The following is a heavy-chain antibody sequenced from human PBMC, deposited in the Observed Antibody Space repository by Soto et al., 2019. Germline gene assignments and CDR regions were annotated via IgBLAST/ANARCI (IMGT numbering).Heavy chain of an antibody. CDR1: GDSIIRWY. D-gene: IGHD6-13*01. V-gene: IGHV4-4*07. J-gene: IGHJ6*02. CDR3: ARYSSNWFQTEGMDV. CDR2: IDTSGST. Sequence: LQILSLTCTVSGDSIIRWYSSSLRQPVGKGLEWIVRIDTSGSTNYNPSLKSRVTMSLDTSKIQFSLKLTSVTAAYTAVYFCARYSSNWFQTEGMDVWGQGTTVTVSS.